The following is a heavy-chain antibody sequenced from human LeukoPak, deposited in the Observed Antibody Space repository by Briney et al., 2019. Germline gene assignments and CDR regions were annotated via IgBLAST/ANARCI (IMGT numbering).Heavy chain of an antibody. CDR3: AGLVGRYSSGLYYYYFDY. D-gene: IGHD3-22*01. V-gene: IGHV4-4*02. Sequence: SGTPSLTCTVSGDSINSLDLWSWVRQPPGKGLEWIGEMYLSGTTHSNPSVKSRVTISIDKSKNQFFLNLSSVTAADTAVYYCAGLVGRYSSGLYYYYFDYWGQGTLVTVYS. CDR1: GDSINSLDL. J-gene: IGHJ4*02. CDR2: MYLSGTT.